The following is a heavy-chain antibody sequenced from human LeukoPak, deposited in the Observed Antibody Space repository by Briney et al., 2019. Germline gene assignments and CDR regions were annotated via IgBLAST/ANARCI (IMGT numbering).Heavy chain of an antibody. V-gene: IGHV3-74*01. J-gene: IGHJ3*02. Sequence: GGSLRLSCAASGFTFSSYGMHWVRQAPGKGLEWVSRINTDGSSTSYADSVKGRFTISRDNAKNTLYLQMNSLRAEDTAVYYCARDCSSTSCYTRDAFDIWGQGTMVTVSS. CDR1: GFTFSSYG. D-gene: IGHD2-2*02. CDR3: ARDCSSTSCYTRDAFDI. CDR2: INTDGSST.